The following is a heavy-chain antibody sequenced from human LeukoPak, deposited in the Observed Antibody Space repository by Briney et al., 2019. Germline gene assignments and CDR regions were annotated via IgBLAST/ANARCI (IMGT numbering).Heavy chain of an antibody. V-gene: IGHV4-61*01. J-gene: IGHJ4*02. CDR3: ARGRFSIFGVVIISGCYFDY. Sequence: PSETLSLTCTVSGGSVSSESYHWSWIRQPPGKGLEWIAYIFNSGSSNYNPSLKSRVTISVDTSKNQFSLKLSSVTAADTAVYYCARGRFSIFGVVIISGCYFDYWGQGTLVTVSS. D-gene: IGHD3-3*02. CDR1: GGSVSSESYH. CDR2: IFNSGSS.